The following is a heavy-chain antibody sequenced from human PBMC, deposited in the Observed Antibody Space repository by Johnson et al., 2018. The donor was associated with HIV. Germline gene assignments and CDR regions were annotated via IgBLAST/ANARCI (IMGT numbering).Heavy chain of an antibody. Sequence: QVQLVESGGGVVLPGGSLRLSCAASGFTFSSFGMHWVRQAPGKGLEWVAFIRYDGSNTDSADSVKGRFTISRDNSKNTLYLQMNSLRAEDTAVYYCAKGGVLAAGTEGYAFDIWGQGTMVTVSS. J-gene: IGHJ3*02. CDR1: GFTFSSFG. V-gene: IGHV3-30*02. CDR3: AKGGVLAAGTEGYAFDI. CDR2: IRYDGSNT. D-gene: IGHD6-13*01.